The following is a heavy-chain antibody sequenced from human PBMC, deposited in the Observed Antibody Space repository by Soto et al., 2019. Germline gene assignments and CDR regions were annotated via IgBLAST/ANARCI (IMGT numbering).Heavy chain of an antibody. J-gene: IGHJ6*02. CDR3: AKSYGVVVITTSFGAPGGMDV. V-gene: IGHV3-23*01. CDR1: GFTFSSYA. D-gene: IGHD3-22*01. CDR2: ISGSGGST. Sequence: TGGSLRLSCAASGFTFSSYAMSWVRQAPGKGLEWVPAISGSGGSTYYADSVKGRFTISRDNSKNTLYLQMNGLRAEDTAVYYCAKSYGVVVITTSFGAPGGMDVWGQGTTVTVSS.